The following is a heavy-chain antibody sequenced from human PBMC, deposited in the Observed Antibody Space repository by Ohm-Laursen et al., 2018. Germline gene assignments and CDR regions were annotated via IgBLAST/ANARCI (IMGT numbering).Heavy chain of an antibody. Sequence: TLSLTCTVSGGSISSYYWSWIRQPPGKGLEWIGYIYYSGSTNYNPSLKSRVTISVDTSKNQFSLKLSSVTAADTAVYYCARDRITSRLNAFDIWGQGTMVTVSS. D-gene: IGHD2-15*01. CDR3: ARDRITSRLNAFDI. CDR1: GGSISSYY. J-gene: IGHJ3*02. CDR2: IYYSGST. V-gene: IGHV4-59*01.